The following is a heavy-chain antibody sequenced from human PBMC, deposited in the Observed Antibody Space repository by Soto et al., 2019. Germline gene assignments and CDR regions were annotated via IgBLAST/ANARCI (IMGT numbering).Heavy chain of an antibody. CDR1: GFTFSSYS. CDR3: GTITTVG. V-gene: IGHV3-21*01. J-gene: IGHJ4*02. CDR2: ISSRSDYK. D-gene: IGHD1-1*01. Sequence: EVQLVESGGGLVKPGGSLRLSCAASGFTFSSYSMNWFRQAPGKGLEWVSSISSRSDYKYYSDSVKGRFTVSRDNAKKALYLQMSRLRAEDTALYYCGTITTVGWGQGTLVSVSS.